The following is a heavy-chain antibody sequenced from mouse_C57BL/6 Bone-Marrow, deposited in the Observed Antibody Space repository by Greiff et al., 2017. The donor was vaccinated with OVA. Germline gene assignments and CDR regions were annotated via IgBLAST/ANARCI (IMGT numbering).Heavy chain of an antibody. CDR1: GYTFTSYT. V-gene: IGHV1-4*01. CDR2: INPSSGYT. CDR3: ARGYGSSYAMDY. D-gene: IGHD1-1*01. Sequence: QVQLQQSGAELVRPGASVKMSCKASGYTFTSYTMHWVKQRPGQGLEWIGYINPSSGYTKYNQKFKDKATLTADKSSSTAYMQLSSLTSEDSAVYYCARGYGSSYAMDYWGQGTSVTVSS. J-gene: IGHJ4*01.